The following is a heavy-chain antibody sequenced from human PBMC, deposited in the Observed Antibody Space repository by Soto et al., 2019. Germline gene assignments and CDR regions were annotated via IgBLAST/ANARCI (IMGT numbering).Heavy chain of an antibody. CDR1: GFTFSSCA. J-gene: IGHJ6*02. D-gene: IGHD1-26*01. CDR3: GKGRSYYYYYGVDV. Sequence: EVHLLESGGASVQPGGSLRLSCAASGFTFSSCAMGWVRQAPGKGLEWVSDIIDSGGSTYYADAVKGRFTISRDNSKSTLYLQMNSLRAEDTAVYYCGKGRSYYYYYGVDVWGQGTTVTVSS. V-gene: IGHV3-23*01. CDR2: IIDSGGST.